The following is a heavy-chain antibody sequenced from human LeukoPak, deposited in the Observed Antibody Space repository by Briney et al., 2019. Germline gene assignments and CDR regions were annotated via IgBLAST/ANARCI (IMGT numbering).Heavy chain of an antibody. Sequence: PAETLSLTCAVYGGSFSGYYWGWIRQPPGKGLEWLGEIIHSGSTNYNPSLKSRVTISVDTSKNQFSLKLSSVTAADTAVYYCARGRSISYSSSWYKGAWFDPWGQGTLVTVSS. CDR2: IIHSGST. J-gene: IGHJ5*02. D-gene: IGHD6-13*01. V-gene: IGHV4-34*01. CDR3: ARGRSISYSSSWYKGAWFDP. CDR1: GGSFSGYY.